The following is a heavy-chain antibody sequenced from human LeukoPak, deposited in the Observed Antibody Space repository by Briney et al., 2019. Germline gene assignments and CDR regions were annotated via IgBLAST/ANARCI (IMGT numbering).Heavy chain of an antibody. V-gene: IGHV3-7*01. Sequence: GGSLRLSCAASGFTFSSYWMSWVRQAPGKGLEWVANIKQDGSEKYYVDSVKGRFTISRDNSKNTLYLQMNSLRAEDTAVYYCAKDKMVIGVMDVWGKGTTVTISS. D-gene: IGHD3-22*01. J-gene: IGHJ6*04. CDR1: GFTFSSYW. CDR2: IKQDGSEK. CDR3: AKDKMVIGVMDV.